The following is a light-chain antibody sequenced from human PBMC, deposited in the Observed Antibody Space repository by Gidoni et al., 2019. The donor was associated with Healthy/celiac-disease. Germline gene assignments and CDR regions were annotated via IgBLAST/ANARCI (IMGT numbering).Light chain of an antibody. V-gene: IGKV3-20*01. CDR1: QSVSSSY. CDR2: GAS. CDR3: QQYGWEFT. Sequence: EILLTQSPGTLSLSPGERATLSCRASQSVSSSYLAWYQQKPGQAPRLLIYGASSRATGIPDRFSGSGSGTDFTLTISRLEPEDFGVYYCQQYGWEFTFXHXTKVDIK. J-gene: IGKJ3*01.